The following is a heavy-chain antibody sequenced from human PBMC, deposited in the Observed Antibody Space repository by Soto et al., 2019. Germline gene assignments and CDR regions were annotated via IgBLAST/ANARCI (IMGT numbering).Heavy chain of an antibody. CDR3: ARSTAYFDY. Sequence: GESLKISCQASGYSFTSFWIGWVRQMPGKGLDWMGMIYPGDSDTKYSPSFQGQVTISADKSISTAYLQWSSLKASDTAMYYCARSTAYFDYWGQGTPVTVSS. D-gene: IGHD6-6*01. CDR2: IYPGDSDT. J-gene: IGHJ4*02. V-gene: IGHV5-51*01. CDR1: GYSFTSFW.